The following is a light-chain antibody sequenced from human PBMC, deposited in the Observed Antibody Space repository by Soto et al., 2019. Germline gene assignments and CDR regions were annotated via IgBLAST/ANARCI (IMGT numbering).Light chain of an antibody. Sequence: QSVLTQPDSVSGSPVPSITISCTGTSSDVGAYNFVSWHQQHPGKDPKLMIYNVYDRPSGISYRFSGSKSGNTASLTISGLQGEDEADYYCSAYTVSRTYVFGTGTKLTVL. V-gene: IGLV2-14*03. J-gene: IGLJ1*01. CDR1: SSDVGAYNF. CDR2: NVY. CDR3: SAYTVSRTYV.